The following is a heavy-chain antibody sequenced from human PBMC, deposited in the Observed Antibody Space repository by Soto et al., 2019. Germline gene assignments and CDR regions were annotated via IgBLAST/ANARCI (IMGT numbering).Heavy chain of an antibody. CDR2: ISGSGGST. D-gene: IGHD3-3*01. CDR3: AKDQGLDSTVFGVWPLFDY. J-gene: IGHJ4*02. CDR1: GFTFSSYA. V-gene: IGHV3-23*01. Sequence: PGGSLRLSCAASGFTFSSYAMSWVRQAPGKGLEWVSAISGSGGSTYYADSVKGRFTISRDNSKNTLYLQMNSLRAEDTAVYYCAKDQGLDSTVFGVWPLFDYWGQGTLVTVSS.